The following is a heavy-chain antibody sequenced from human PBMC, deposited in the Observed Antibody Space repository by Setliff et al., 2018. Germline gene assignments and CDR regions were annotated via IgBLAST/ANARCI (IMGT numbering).Heavy chain of an antibody. J-gene: IGHJ4*02. CDR2: IYYSGST. V-gene: IGHV4-38-2*02. Sequence: KPSETLSLTCTVSGYSISSGYYWGWIRQPPGKGLEWIGSIYYSGSTYYNPSLKSRVTISVDTSKNHFSLTLISVTAADTAMYYCARGLIGYDSSGYWDWGQGTLVTVSS. CDR3: ARGLIGYDSSGYWD. D-gene: IGHD3-22*01. CDR1: GYSISSGYY.